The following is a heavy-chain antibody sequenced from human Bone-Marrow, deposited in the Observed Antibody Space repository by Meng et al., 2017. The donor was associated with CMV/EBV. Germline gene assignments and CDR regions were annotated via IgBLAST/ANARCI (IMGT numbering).Heavy chain of an antibody. CDR3: ARSRPAEAFDI. CDR1: GFILGTYW. CDR2: INQDETEK. Sequence: GGSLRLSCAASGFILGTYWMTWVRQAPGKGLEWVANINQDETEKNYVDSVKGRFTISRDNAKNSLYLQMNSLRAEDTAVYYCARSRPAEAFDIWGQGTMVTVSS. J-gene: IGHJ3*02. V-gene: IGHV3-7*01.